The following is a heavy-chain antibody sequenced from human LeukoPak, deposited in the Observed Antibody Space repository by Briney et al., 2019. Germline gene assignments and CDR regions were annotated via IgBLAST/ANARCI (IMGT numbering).Heavy chain of an antibody. CDR1: GGTFSSYA. D-gene: IGHD2-15*01. CDR3: ARSVVVVAATGGGFDP. J-gene: IGHJ5*02. V-gene: IGHV1-69*13. CDR2: IIPIFGTA. Sequence: ASVKVSCKASGGTFSSYAVSWVRQAPGQGLEWMGGIIPIFGTANYAQKFQGRVTITADESTSTAYMELSSLRSEDTAVYYCARSVVVVAATGGGFDPWGQGTLVTVSS.